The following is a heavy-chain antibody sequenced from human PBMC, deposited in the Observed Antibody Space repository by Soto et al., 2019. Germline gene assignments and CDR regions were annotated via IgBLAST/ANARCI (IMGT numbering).Heavy chain of an antibody. V-gene: IGHV4-39*01. CDR3: ARQPLALRKNNWFEP. D-gene: IGHD3-3*02. J-gene: IGHJ5*02. CDR1: GDSIISSDFY. Sequence: SETLSLTCTVSGDSIISSDFYWGWVRQPPGKGLEWIGSIFYLGSSYYNPSLKSRVTMSVDTSKNQFSLRLRSVTAADTALYFCARQPLALRKNNWFEPWGQRLMVT. CDR2: IFYLGSS.